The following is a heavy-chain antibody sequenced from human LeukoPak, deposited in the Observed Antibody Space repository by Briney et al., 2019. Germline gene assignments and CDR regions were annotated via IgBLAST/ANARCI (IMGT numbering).Heavy chain of an antibody. J-gene: IGHJ4*02. CDR1: GFTVSSNY. D-gene: IGHD3-22*01. CDR2: ISGSGGST. V-gene: IGHV3-23*01. CDR3: AKDRPRYYYDSSGYPPDY. Sequence: GGSLRLSCAASGFTVSSNYMSWVRQAPGKGLEWVSAISGSGGSTYYADSVKGRFTISRDNSKNTLYLQMNSLRAEDTAVYYCAKDRPRYYYDSSGYPPDYWGQGTLVTVSS.